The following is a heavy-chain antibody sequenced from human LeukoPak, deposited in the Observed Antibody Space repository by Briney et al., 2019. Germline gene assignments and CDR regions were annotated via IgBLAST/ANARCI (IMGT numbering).Heavy chain of an antibody. J-gene: IGHJ4*02. D-gene: IGHD6-13*01. CDR3: ARGGGAAAGRVGY. Sequence: SETLSLTCTVSGGSISSHYWSWIRQPPGKGLEWIGYIYYSGSTNYNPSLKSRVTISVDRSKNQFSLKLSSVTAADTAVYYCARGGGAAAGRVGYWGQGTLVTVSS. CDR2: IYYSGST. V-gene: IGHV4-59*11. CDR1: GGSISSHY.